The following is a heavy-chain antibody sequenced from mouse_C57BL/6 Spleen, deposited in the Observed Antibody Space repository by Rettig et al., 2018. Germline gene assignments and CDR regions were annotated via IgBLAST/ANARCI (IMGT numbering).Heavy chain of an antibody. Sequence: QVQLQQPGTELVKPGASVKLSCKASGYTFTSYWMHWVKQRPGQGLEWIGNINPNNGDSNYSEKFKSKATLTVDKSSTTAFMQLSSLTSEDSAVYYCARDFYFDYWGQGTTLTVSS. CDR2: INPNNGDS. V-gene: IGHV1-53*01. CDR1: GYTFTSYW. CDR3: ARDFYFDY. J-gene: IGHJ2*01.